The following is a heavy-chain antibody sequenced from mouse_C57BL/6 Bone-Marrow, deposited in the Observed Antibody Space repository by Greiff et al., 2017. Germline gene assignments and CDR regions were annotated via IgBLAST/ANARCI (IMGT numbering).Heavy chain of an antibody. CDR2: IDPSDSYT. D-gene: IGHD1-1*02. J-gene: IGHJ4*01. V-gene: IGHV1-69*01. CDR1: GYTFTSYW. CDR3: ARYGSAIDY. Sequence: VKLQQPGAELVMPGASVKLSCKASGYTFTSYWMHWVKQRPGQGLEWIGEIDPSDSYTNYNQKLQGKSTLTVDKSSSTAYMQISSLTSEDSAVYYCARYGSAIDYWGQGTSVTVSS.